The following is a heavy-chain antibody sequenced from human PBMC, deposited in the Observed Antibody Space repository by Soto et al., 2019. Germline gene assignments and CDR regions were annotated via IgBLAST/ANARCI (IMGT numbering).Heavy chain of an antibody. V-gene: IGHV6-1*01. CDR1: GDSVSTNSAT. J-gene: IGHJ5*01. D-gene: IGHD2-8*01. CDR3: ARLIGNSWLDS. Sequence: PSQTLSLTCAISGDSVSTNSATWDWIRQSPSRGLEWLGRTYYRFKWEYDYAASVKGRIKINPDTSKNQVSLHLDSVTPDDTAVYYCARLIGNSWLDSWGQGTLVTVSS. CDR2: TYYRFKWEY.